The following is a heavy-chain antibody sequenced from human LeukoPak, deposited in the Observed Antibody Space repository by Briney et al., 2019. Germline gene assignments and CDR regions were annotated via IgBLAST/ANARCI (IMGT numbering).Heavy chain of an antibody. D-gene: IGHD1-14*01. CDR2: INPDGSQT. V-gene: IGHV3-7*02. J-gene: IGHJ4*02. CDR1: GFTFSTYW. CDR3: AGANQFDF. Sequence: PGVSLRFSCAASGFTFSTYWMSWVRQAQGKGLEWVANINPDGSQTYYVDFVKGRFTASRDNAKNSLYLQMNSLRAEDTAVYYCAGANQFDFWGQGTLVTVSS.